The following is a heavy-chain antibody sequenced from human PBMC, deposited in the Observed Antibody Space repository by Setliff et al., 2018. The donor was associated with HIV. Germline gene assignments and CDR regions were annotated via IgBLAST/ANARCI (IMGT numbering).Heavy chain of an antibody. CDR3: ATLTNFDH. J-gene: IGHJ4*02. CDR2: VYGGDSDA. D-gene: IGHD7-27*01. Sequence: GESLKISCKASGFDFTKYWIGWVRQMPGKGLEWMGIVYGGDSDARYNPSFEGQVTMSADRSITTAYLQWSRLKASDTAMYYCATLTNFDHWGQGTLVTVSS. V-gene: IGHV5-51*01. CDR1: GFDFTKYW.